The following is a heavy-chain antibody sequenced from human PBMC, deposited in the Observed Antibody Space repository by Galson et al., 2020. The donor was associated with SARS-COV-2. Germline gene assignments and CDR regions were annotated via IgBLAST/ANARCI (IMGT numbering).Heavy chain of an antibody. V-gene: IGHV2-70*11. CDR2: IDWDDEK. J-gene: IGHJ6*02. Sequence: ESGPTLVKPTQTLTLTCTFSGFSLNTSGMCVSWIRQPPGKALEWLARIDWDDEKYYSTSLKTRLTISKDTSKNQVVLTMTNMDPVDTATYYCARSHGDTALGVDVWGQGTTVTVSS. CDR1: GFSLNTSGMC. CDR3: ARSHGDTALGVDV. D-gene: IGHD5-18*01.